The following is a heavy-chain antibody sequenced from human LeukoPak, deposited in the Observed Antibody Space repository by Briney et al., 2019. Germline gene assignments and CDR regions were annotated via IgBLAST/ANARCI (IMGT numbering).Heavy chain of an antibody. D-gene: IGHD3-16*01. CDR2: IRSDGTIA. V-gene: IGHV3-74*03. CDR1: GLTSSSYW. Sequence: GGSLRLSCAASGLTSSSYWMDWVRQAPGKGLVWVSRIRSDGTIATYADSVKGRFTISRDNAKNTVYLQMNSLTAEDTAVYYCTRPWGIWGQGALVTVSS. J-gene: IGHJ4*02. CDR3: TRPWGI.